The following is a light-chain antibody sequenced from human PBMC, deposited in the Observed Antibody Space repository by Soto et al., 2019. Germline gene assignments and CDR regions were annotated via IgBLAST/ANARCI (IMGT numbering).Light chain of an antibody. J-gene: IGKJ5*01. CDR3: QQSYSTPIT. CDR1: QSISSF. CDR2: AAS. V-gene: IGKV1-39*01. Sequence: DIQMTQSPSSLSASVGDRVTITCRASQSISSFLNSYQQKPGKAPKLLIYAASSLQTVVPSRFTDSGSGTDFTLTISSLQPEDFATYYCQQSYSTPITFGQRKRQEIK.